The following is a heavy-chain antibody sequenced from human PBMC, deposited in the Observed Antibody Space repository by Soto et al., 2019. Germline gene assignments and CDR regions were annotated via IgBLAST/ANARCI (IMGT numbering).Heavy chain of an antibody. D-gene: IGHD5-18*01. V-gene: IGHV4-59*08. J-gene: IGHJ6*02. Sequence: TSETLSLTCTVPGGSISSYYWSWIRQPPVKGLEWIGYIYYSGSTNYNPSLKSRVTISVDTSKNQFSLKLSSVTAADTAVYYCAGQYSFGRYVMDVWGQGTTVIVSS. CDR2: IYYSGST. CDR3: AGQYSFGRYVMDV. CDR1: GGSISSYY.